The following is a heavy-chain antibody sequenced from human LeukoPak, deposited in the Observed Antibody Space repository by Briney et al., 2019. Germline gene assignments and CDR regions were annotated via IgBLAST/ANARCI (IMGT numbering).Heavy chain of an antibody. CDR1: GYTFASYG. Sequence: ASVKVSCKASGYTFASYGINWVRQAPGQGPEWMGWISTYNGDTDYGQKFQGRVTMTTDTSTSTAYMELRSLRTDDTAVYYCARDRGGYGKDGLYYYYYYMDVWGKGTTITISS. D-gene: IGHD3-10*01. CDR2: ISTYNGDT. V-gene: IGHV1-18*01. J-gene: IGHJ6*03. CDR3: ARDRGGYGKDGLYYYYYYMDV.